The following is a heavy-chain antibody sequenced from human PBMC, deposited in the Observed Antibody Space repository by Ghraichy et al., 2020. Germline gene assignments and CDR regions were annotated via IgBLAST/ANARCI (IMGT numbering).Heavy chain of an antibody. J-gene: IGHJ4*02. CDR3: ARRPDSSGYYHTTPFDY. V-gene: IGHV4-34*01. Sequence: SETLSLTCAVYGESFSGYYWSWIRQPPGKGLEWIGEINHSGSTNYNPSLKSRVTISVDTSKNQFSLKLSSVTAADTAVYYCARRPDSSGYYHTTPFDYWGQGTLVTVSS. D-gene: IGHD3-22*01. CDR1: GESFSGYY. CDR2: INHSGST.